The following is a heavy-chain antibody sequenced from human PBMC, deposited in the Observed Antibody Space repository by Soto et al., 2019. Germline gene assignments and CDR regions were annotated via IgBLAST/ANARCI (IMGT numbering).Heavy chain of an antibody. D-gene: IGHD2-15*01. CDR1: GYTFTGYY. J-gene: IGHJ5*02. V-gene: IGHV1-2*04. CDR2: INPNSGGT. CDR3: ARVNYCSGGSCYSGWFDL. Sequence: ASVKFSCKASGYTFTGYYMHWVRQAPGQGLEWMGWINPNSGGTNYAQKFQGWVTMTRDTSISTAYMELSRLRSDDTAVYYCARVNYCSGGSCYSGWFDLWGQGPLVPVSS.